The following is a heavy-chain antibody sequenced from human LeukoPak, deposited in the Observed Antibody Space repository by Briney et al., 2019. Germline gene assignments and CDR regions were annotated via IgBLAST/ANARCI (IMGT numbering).Heavy chain of an antibody. CDR1: GFTFSDYY. CDR3: ARDHATYYYDSSGYYDY. Sequence: GGSLRLSCAASGFTFSDYYMSWIRQAPGKGLEWVSYISSSGSTIYYADSVKGRFTISRDNAKNSLYLKMNSLRAEDTAVYYCARDHATYYYDSSGYYDYWGQGTLVTASS. CDR2: ISSSGSTI. J-gene: IGHJ4*02. D-gene: IGHD3-22*01. V-gene: IGHV3-11*04.